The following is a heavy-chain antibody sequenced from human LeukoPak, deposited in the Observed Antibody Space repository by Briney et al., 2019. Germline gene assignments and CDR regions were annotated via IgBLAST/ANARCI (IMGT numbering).Heavy chain of an antibody. V-gene: IGHV3-48*02. Sequence: GGSLRLSCAASGFTFSSYSMNWVRQAPGKGLEWVSYISSSSSTIFYADSVKGRFTISRDNANNSLYLQLNSLRDEDTAVYYCARGIYGSGTYYPYNYWGQGTLVTVSS. J-gene: IGHJ4*02. D-gene: IGHD3-10*01. CDR3: ARGIYGSGTYYPYNY. CDR1: GFTFSSYS. CDR2: ISSSSSTI.